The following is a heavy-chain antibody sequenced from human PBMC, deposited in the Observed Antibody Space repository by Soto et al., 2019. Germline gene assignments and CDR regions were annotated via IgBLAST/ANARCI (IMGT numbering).Heavy chain of an antibody. CDR2: INPSGGTT. J-gene: IGHJ4*02. D-gene: IGHD2-15*01. V-gene: IGHV1-46*01. CDR3: ARGPHIAVDHYKKYYFDY. Sequence: GASVKVSCKASGYTFTYNFMHWVRQAPGQGLEWMGIINPSGGTTRAAQKFQGRVTMTRDTSTSTVYMELSSLGSEDTAVYYCARGPHIAVDHYKKYYFDYWGQGTLVTVSS. CDR1: GYTFTYNF.